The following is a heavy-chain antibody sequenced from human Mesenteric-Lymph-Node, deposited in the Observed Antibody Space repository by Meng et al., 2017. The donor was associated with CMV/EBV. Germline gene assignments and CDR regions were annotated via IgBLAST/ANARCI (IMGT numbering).Heavy chain of an antibody. Sequence: GGSLRLSCAVSGFTFSDSDIQWVRQASGRGLEWVGRVRNKANSYATTYAASVKGRFTISRDDSKNTAYLQMNSLKTEDTAVYYCIRLQSGSYLYFDYWGQGTLVTVSS. CDR3: IRLQSGSYLYFDY. CDR1: GFTFSDSD. CDR2: VRNKANSYAT. J-gene: IGHJ4*02. V-gene: IGHV3-73*01. D-gene: IGHD1-26*01.